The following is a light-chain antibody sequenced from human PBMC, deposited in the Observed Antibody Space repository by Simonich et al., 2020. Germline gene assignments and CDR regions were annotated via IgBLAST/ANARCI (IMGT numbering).Light chain of an antibody. J-gene: IGKJ2*01. CDR1: QNVLYSSNNKNY. V-gene: IGKV4-1*01. CDR3: QQYGSSPYT. Sequence: DIVMTQSPDSLAVSLGESATINCKSSQNVLYSSNNKNYLAWYQQKPGQPPKLLIYWASTRESGVPDRFSGRGSVTDFTLTISRLEPEDFAVYYCQQYGSSPYTFGQGTKLEIK. CDR2: WAS.